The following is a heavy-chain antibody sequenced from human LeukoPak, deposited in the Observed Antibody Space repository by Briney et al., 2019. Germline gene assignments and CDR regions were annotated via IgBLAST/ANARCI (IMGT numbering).Heavy chain of an antibody. D-gene: IGHD6-13*01. J-gene: IGHJ4*02. CDR3: ARYTSHWGDFDY. CDR1: GGSISSYY. CDR2: IYYSGST. Sequence: SETLSLTCTVSGGSISSYYWSWIRQPPGKGLEWIGYIYYSGSTNYNPPLKSRVTISVDTSKNQFSLKLSSVTAADTAVYYCARYTSHWGDFDYWGQGTLVTVSS. V-gene: IGHV4-59*01.